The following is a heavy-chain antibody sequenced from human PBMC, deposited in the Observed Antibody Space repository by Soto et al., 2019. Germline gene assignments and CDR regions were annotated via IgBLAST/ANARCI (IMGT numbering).Heavy chain of an antibody. V-gene: IGHV2-5*02. D-gene: IGHD3-3*01. J-gene: IGHJ5*02. Sequence: SGPTLVNPTQTLTLTCTFSGFSLSTSGVGVGWIRQPPGKALEWLALIYWDDDKRYSPSLKSRLTITKDPSKNQVVLKMTNMDPVDTATYYCAHNRRLRFLEWSRGRPYQAFDPWGQGTLVTVSS. CDR2: IYWDDDK. CDR1: GFSLSTSGVG. CDR3: AHNRRLRFLEWSRGRPYQAFDP.